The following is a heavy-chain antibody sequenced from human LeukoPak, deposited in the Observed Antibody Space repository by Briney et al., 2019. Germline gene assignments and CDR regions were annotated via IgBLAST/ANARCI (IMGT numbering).Heavy chain of an antibody. V-gene: IGHV1-18*01. CDR1: GYTFTSYG. J-gene: IGHJ3*02. CDR3: ARDAITMIVVGGAFDI. Sequence: VASVKVSCKASGYTFTSYGISWVRQALGQGLEWMGWISAYNGNTNYAQKLQGRVTMTTDTSTSTAYMELRSLRSDDTAVYYCARDAITMIVVGGAFDIWGQGTMVTVSS. D-gene: IGHD3-22*01. CDR2: ISAYNGNT.